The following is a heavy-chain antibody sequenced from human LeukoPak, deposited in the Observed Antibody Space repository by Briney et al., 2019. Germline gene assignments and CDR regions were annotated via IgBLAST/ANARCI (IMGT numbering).Heavy chain of an antibody. J-gene: IGHJ4*02. CDR3: ARLIYNSGSFYFDY. V-gene: IGHV5-51*01. CDR1: GYSFSSYW. CDR2: IYPGDSDT. Sequence: PGESLKISCTGSGYSFSSYWIGWVRHMPGKGLEWMGIIYPGDSDTRYGPPFRGQVTVSADRSTSTAYLQWSSLKASDTAMYYRARLIYNSGSFYFDYWGQGALVTVSS. D-gene: IGHD1-20*01.